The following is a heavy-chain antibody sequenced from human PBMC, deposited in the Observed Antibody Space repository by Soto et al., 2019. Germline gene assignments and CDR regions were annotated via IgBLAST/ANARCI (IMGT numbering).Heavy chain of an antibody. Sequence: QVQLQESGPGLVKPSETLSLTCTVSGGSISSYYWSLIRQPPGKGLEWIGFIFYSGSTSYNPSLESRVTISIDTSEYQFSLKLNSVTAADTAVYYCASMIGDPVLSFDSWGQGTLVAVSS. CDR1: GGSISSYY. CDR2: IFYSGST. J-gene: IGHJ5*01. V-gene: IGHV4-59*01. D-gene: IGHD3-10*02. CDR3: ASMIGDPVLSFDS.